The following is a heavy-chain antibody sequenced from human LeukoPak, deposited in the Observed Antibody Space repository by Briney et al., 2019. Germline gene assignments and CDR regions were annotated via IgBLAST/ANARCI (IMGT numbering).Heavy chain of an antibody. CDR1: GGSFSGNY. D-gene: IGHD6-13*01. CDR2: INHSGST. J-gene: IGHJ4*02. CDR3: ARGRFIALDY. V-gene: IGHV4-34*01. Sequence: SETLSLTCAVYGGSFSGNYWSWIRQPPGKGLEWIGEINHSGSTNYNPSLKSRVTISVDTSKNQFSLKLSSVTAADTAVFYCARGRFIALDYWGQGTLVTVSS.